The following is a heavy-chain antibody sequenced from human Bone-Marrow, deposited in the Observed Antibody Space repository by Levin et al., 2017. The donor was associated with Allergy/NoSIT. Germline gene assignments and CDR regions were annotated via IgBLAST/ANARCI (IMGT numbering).Heavy chain of an antibody. Sequence: GASVKVSCAASGFTFNTYSMNWARQAPGKGLEWVSYISSSSDAIYYADSVKGRFTISRDNAKNSLYLHMNSLRAEDTAVYYCARDSMGLVGNWFNPWGQGTLVIVSS. V-gene: IGHV3-48*04. D-gene: IGHD4/OR15-4a*01. CDR3: ARDSMGLVGNWFNP. CDR2: ISSSSDAI. J-gene: IGHJ5*02. CDR1: GFTFNTYS.